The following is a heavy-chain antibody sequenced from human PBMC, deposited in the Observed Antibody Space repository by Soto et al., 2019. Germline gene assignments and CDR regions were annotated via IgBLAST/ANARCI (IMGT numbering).Heavy chain of an antibody. CDR3: ARRRDSCDF. CDR2: ISYDGSNK. V-gene: IGHV3-30*14. CDR1: GFTFSTYA. Sequence: QVQLVESGGGVVQPGRSLRLSCAASGFTFSTYAMYWVRQAPGKGLEWEAVISYDGSNKYYSDSVKGRFTISRDNPKNGLYLQMNSLITEDGAVYYGARRRDSCDFGGRGTIVAVSS. J-gene: IGHJ3*01.